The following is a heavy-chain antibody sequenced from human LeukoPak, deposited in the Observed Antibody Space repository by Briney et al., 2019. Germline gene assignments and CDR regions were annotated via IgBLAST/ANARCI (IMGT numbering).Heavy chain of an antibody. CDR1: GFIFSTYW. CDR3: AKDEGPDGYNY. V-gene: IGHV3-74*01. CDR2: IKTDGSTK. Sequence: GGSLRLSCTGSGFIFSTYWMHWVRHAPGKGLVWVSRIKTDGSTKYYADSVKGRFAVSRDNAKNTLYLQMNSLRAEDTAVYYCAKDEGPDGYNYWGQGTLVTVSS. D-gene: IGHD5-24*01. J-gene: IGHJ4*02.